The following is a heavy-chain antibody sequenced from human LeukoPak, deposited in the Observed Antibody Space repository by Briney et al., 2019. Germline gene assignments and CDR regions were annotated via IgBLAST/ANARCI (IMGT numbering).Heavy chain of an antibody. J-gene: IGHJ4*02. CDR3: GATSNLWVFDY. CDR1: GYTLTELS. V-gene: IGHV1-69*06. Sequence: ASVKVSCKVSGYTLTELSMHWVRQAPGQGLEWMGGIIPIFGTANYAQKFQGRVTITADKSTSTAYMELSSLRSEDTAVYYCGATSNLWVFDYWGQGTLVTVSS. D-gene: IGHD5-12*01. CDR2: IIPIFGTA.